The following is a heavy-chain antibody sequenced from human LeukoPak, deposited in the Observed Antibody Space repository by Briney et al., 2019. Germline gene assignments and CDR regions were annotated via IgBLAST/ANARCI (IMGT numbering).Heavy chain of an antibody. D-gene: IGHD2-2*01. CDR2: IYPGDSDT. J-gene: IGHJ5*02. CDR1: GYSFTRYW. CDR3: ARRSCGSTTCSNWFDP. Sequence: GESLKISCRGSGYSFTRYWIAWVRQMPGKGLEWMGIIYPGDSDTRYSPSFQGQVTISADKSISTAYLQWSSFKASDTAFYYCARRSCGSTTCSNWFDPWGQGTLVTVSS. V-gene: IGHV5-51*01.